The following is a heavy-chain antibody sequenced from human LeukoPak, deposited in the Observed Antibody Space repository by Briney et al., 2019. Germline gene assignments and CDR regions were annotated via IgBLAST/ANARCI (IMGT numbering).Heavy chain of an antibody. J-gene: IGHJ6*03. CDR2: IRSKANSYAT. V-gene: IGHV3-73*01. Sequence: PGGSLRLCCAASGFTLSGPAMHWVRRASGKGLEWVGRIRSKANSYATAYAASVQGRFTISKDDSKNTAYLQMSSLKTEDSAVYYCTSYYYYYMDVWGKGTTVTVSS. CDR1: GFTLSGPA. CDR3: TSYYYYYMDV.